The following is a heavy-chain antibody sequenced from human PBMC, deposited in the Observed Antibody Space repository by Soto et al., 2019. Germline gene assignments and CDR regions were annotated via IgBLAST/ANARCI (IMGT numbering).Heavy chain of an antibody. CDR2: IYHSGST. CDR1: GGSISSSNW. V-gene: IGHV4-4*02. CDR3: ARVAVAGTRVDY. Sequence: PSETLSLTCAVSGGSISSSNWWSWVRQPPGKGLEWIGEIYHSGSTNYNPSLKSRVTISADKSKNQFSLKLSSVTAADTAVYYCARVAVAGTRVDYWGQGTLVTVSS. J-gene: IGHJ4*02. D-gene: IGHD6-19*01.